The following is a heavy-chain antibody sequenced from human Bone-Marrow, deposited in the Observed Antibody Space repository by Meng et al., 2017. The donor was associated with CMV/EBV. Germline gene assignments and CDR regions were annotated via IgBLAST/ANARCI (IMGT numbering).Heavy chain of an antibody. CDR2: MNPNSGNT. J-gene: IGHJ6*02. Sequence: ASVKVSCKASGYTFTSYDINWVRQATGQGLEWMGWMNPNSGNTGYAQKFQGRVTMTRNTSISTAYMELSSLRSEDTAVYYCARGPSKYCSSTSCHQEVYYYYYYGMAFWGPGSTVNFSS. D-gene: IGHD2-2*01. CDR1: GYTFTSYD. CDR3: ARGPSKYCSSTSCHQEVYYYYYYGMAF. V-gene: IGHV1-8*01.